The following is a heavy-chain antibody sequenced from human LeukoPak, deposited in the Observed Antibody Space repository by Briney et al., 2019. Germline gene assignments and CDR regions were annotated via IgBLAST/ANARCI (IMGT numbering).Heavy chain of an antibody. D-gene: IGHD3-10*01. Sequence: PGGSLRLSCAASGFTFSSYSMNWVRQAPGKGLEWVSSISSSSSYIYYADSVKGRFTISRDNAKNSLYLHMNSLRAEDTAVYYCARAMTYYYGSGSYKPRSDYGMDVWGQGTTVTVSS. V-gene: IGHV3-21*01. CDR1: GFTFSSYS. CDR2: ISSSSSYI. J-gene: IGHJ6*02. CDR3: ARAMTYYYGSGSYKPRSDYGMDV.